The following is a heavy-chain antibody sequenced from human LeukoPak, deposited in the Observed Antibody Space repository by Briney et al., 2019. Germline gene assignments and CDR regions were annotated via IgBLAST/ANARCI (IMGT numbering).Heavy chain of an antibody. CDR1: GFTVSSNY. D-gene: IGHD6-25*01. CDR3: ARVLSARSGGYDAFDI. Sequence: PGGSLRLSCAASGFTVSSNYMSWVRQAPGKGLEWVSVIYSGGSTYYADSVKGRFTISRDNSKNTLYLQMNSLRAGDTAVYYCARVLSARSGGYDAFDIWGQGTMVTVSS. CDR2: IYSGGST. V-gene: IGHV3-53*01. J-gene: IGHJ3*02.